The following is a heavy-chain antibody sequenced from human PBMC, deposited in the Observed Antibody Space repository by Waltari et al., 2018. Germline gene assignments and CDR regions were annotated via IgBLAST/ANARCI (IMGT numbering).Heavy chain of an antibody. Sequence: QVQLVQSGAEVKKPGASVKVSCKASGYTFTGYYMHWVRQAPGQGLEWMGWINPNSGGTNYAQKFQGRVTMTRDTSISTAYMELSRLRSDDTAVYYCAREPLRYFDWEDAFDIWGQGTMVTVSS. D-gene: IGHD3-9*01. CDR1: GYTFTGYY. J-gene: IGHJ3*02. V-gene: IGHV1-2*02. CDR3: AREPLRYFDWEDAFDI. CDR2: INPNSGGT.